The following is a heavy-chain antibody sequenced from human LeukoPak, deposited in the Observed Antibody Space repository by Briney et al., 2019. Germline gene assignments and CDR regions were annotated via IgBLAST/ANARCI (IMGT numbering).Heavy chain of an antibody. CDR3: ARARGPLNYYDSSGYYYVGGFFDY. J-gene: IGHJ4*02. Sequence: GASVKVSCKASAYTFTSYGISWVRQAPGQGLEWMGWISAYNGNTNYAQKLQGRVTMTTDTSTSTAYMELRSLRSDDTAVYYCARARGPLNYYDSSGYYYVGGFFDYWGQGTLVTVSS. V-gene: IGHV1-18*01. D-gene: IGHD3-22*01. CDR1: AYTFTSYG. CDR2: ISAYNGNT.